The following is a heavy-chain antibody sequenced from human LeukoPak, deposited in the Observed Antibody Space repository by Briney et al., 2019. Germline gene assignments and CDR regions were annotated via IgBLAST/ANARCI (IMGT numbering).Heavy chain of an antibody. CDR3: AKPRPSYSSSWYDH. D-gene: IGHD6-13*01. J-gene: IGHJ5*02. Sequence: GGSLRLSCAASGFTFSSYGMYWVRQAPGKGLEWVAVISYDGSNKYYADSVKGRFTISRDNSKNTLYLQMNSLRAEDTAVYYCAKPRPSYSSSWYDHWGQGTLVTVSS. CDR2: ISYDGSNK. CDR1: GFTFSSYG. V-gene: IGHV3-30*18.